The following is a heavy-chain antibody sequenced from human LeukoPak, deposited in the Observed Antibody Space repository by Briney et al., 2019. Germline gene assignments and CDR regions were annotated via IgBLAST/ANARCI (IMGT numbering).Heavy chain of an antibody. CDR3: ARGTTVVWKPPFDP. V-gene: IGHV3-7*01. CDR2: INQDGSKE. Sequence: GGSLRLSCEASGFTFSTYWMSWVRQAPGTGLEWVANINQDGSKEYYVDSVKGRFTVSRDNSKNTLYLQMSSPRAEDTAVYYCARGTTVVWKPPFDPWGQGTLVTVSS. D-gene: IGHD4-23*01. J-gene: IGHJ5*02. CDR1: GFTFSTYW.